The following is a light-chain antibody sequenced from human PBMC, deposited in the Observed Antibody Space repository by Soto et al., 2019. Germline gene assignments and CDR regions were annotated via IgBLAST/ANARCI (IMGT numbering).Light chain of an antibody. V-gene: IGKV1-39*01. CDR3: QQYNSYFWT. CDR2: TTS. Sequence: DIQMTQSPFSLSASVGDSVAITCRASQNIRTYLNWYQHKPGKAPKLLIYTTSSLQSGVPSRFSGSGSGTEFTLTISSLQPDDFATYYCQQYNSYFWTFGQGTKVDIK. J-gene: IGKJ1*01. CDR1: QNIRTY.